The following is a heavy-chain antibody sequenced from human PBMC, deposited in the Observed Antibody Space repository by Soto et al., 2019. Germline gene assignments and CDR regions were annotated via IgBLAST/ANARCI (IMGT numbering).Heavy chain of an antibody. CDR3: ARDVGDAYNPTLDY. J-gene: IGHJ4*02. CDR1: GFTFRSYS. CDR2: ISSSGSYI. Sequence: EVQLVDSGGGLVRPGGSLRLSCAASGFTFRSYSMHWVRQAPGKGLEWVSTISSSGSYIYDAGSVKGRFTISRDNAKNSLYLQMNSLRADDTAVYYCARDVGDAYNPTLDYWGQGTLVTVSS. D-gene: IGHD1-1*01. V-gene: IGHV3-21*01.